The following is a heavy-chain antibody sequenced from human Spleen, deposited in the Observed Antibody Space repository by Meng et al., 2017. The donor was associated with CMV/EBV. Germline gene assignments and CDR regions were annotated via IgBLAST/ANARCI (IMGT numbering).Heavy chain of an antibody. CDR3: ACFGY. V-gene: IGHV3-7*01. J-gene: IGHJ4*02. D-gene: IGHD2-21*01. Sequence: GESLKISCSASGFSFGTYWMTWVRQAPGKGLEWVANIKTDGSEKYYVDSVKGRFTISRDNAKNSLYLQMNSLRAEDTAVYYCACFGYWGQGTLVTVSS. CDR2: IKTDGSEK. CDR1: GFSFGTYW.